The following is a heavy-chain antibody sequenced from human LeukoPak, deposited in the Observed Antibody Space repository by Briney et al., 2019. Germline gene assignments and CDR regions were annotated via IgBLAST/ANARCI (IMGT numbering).Heavy chain of an antibody. D-gene: IGHD5-24*01. V-gene: IGHV5-51*01. CDR2: IYPGDSDT. Sequence: GESLKISCQGSGYKFTTYWIGWVRQMPGKGLEWMGIIYPGDSDTRYSPSFQGQVTISADKSISTAYLQWSSLKASDTAMYYCARPVEMATIRGAFDIWGQGTMVTVSS. CDR3: ARPVEMATIRGAFDI. CDR1: GYKFTTYW. J-gene: IGHJ3*02.